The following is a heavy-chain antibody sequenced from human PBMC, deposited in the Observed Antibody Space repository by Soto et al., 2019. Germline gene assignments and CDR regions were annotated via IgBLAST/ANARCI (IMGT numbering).Heavy chain of an antibody. CDR1: GFAFTTLP. J-gene: IGHJ4*02. Sequence: QVHLVQSGAEVKKPGASMKVSCKTSGFAFTTLPIHWVRQAPGQSLEWMGWINPGTGDTEYSQKFQGRVSITRDTSASTGYMELSSLRSEYTAVYYCASRPGMEGGPFDFWGQGTLLTVSS. CDR2: INPGTGDT. V-gene: IGHV1-3*01. CDR3: ASRPGMEGGPFDF. D-gene: IGHD6-13*01.